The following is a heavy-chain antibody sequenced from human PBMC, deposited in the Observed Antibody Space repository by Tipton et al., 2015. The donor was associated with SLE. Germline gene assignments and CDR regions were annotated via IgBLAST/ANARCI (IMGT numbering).Heavy chain of an antibody. CDR1: GGSFSGYY. Sequence: TLSLTCAVYGGSFSGYYWSWIRQPPGKGLEWIGEINHSGNTNYNPSLKSRITISVDTSKNQFSLKLSSVTAADTAVYYCARDIYQLPHTQRPYHYYYMNVWGKGTTVTVSS. D-gene: IGHD2-2*01. J-gene: IGHJ6*03. CDR3: ARDIYQLPHTQRPYHYYYMNV. CDR2: INHSGNT. V-gene: IGHV4-34*01.